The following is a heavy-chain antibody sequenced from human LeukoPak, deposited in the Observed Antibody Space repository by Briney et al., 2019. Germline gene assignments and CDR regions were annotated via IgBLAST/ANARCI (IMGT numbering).Heavy chain of an antibody. J-gene: IGHJ3*02. V-gene: IGHV4-59*01. CDR1: GGSISSYY. D-gene: IGHD3-10*01. Sequence: SETLSLTCTVSGGSISSYYWSWIRQPPGKGLVWIGYIYYSGSTNYNPSLKSRVTISVDTSKNQFSLKLSSVTAADTAVYYCARGSLDYYGSGSYYNALGAFDIWGQGTMVTVSS. CDR2: IYYSGST. CDR3: ARGSLDYYGSGSYYNALGAFDI.